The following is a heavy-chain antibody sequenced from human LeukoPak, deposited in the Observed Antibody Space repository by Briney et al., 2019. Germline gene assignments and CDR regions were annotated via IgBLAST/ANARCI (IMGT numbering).Heavy chain of an antibody. D-gene: IGHD4-17*01. Sequence: GGSLRLSCAASGFSVSENYMSWVRQTPGEGLEWVSVIFGGSTYYADSVKGRFTISRDSSRNTLYLQLDSLRAEDTAVYYCVKEARGTTVYYWGQGTLVTVSS. CDR2: IFGGST. J-gene: IGHJ4*02. CDR1: GFSVSENY. V-gene: IGHV3-66*01. CDR3: VKEARGTTVYY.